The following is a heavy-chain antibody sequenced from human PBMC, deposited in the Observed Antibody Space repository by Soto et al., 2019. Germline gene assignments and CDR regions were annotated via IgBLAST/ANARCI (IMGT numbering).Heavy chain of an antibody. D-gene: IGHD3-10*01. CDR1: GGTFSSYT. J-gene: IGHJ6*02. Sequence: QVQLVQSGAEVKKPGSSVKVSCKASGGTFSSYTISWVRQAPGQGLEWMGRIIPILGIANYAQKFQGRVTITEDKSTSTAYMELSSLRSEDTAVYYCARTGGSGIRYGMDVWGQGTTVTVSS. V-gene: IGHV1-69*02. CDR3: ARTGGSGIRYGMDV. CDR2: IIPILGIA.